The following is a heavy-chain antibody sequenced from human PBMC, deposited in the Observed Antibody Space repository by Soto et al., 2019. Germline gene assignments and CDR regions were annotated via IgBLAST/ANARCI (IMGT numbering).Heavy chain of an antibody. J-gene: IGHJ4*02. CDR1: GFTFSSYT. CDR3: ARGYHSSGFDY. D-gene: IGHD6-19*01. V-gene: IGHV3-21*01. CDR2: ISSGSNYI. Sequence: EVQLVESGGGLVKPGGSLRLSCAASGFTFSSYTMNWVRQTPGKGLEWVSSISSGSNYIYYADSVKGRLTISRDHAKNSLYLQMNSLRAGDAAVYYCARGYHSSGFDYWGQGPLVTVSS.